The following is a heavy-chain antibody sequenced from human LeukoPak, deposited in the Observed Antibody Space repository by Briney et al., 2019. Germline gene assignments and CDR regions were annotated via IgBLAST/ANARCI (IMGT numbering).Heavy chain of an antibody. J-gene: IGHJ5*02. CDR3: AKDLGPSGAAWFDP. CDR2: ISGDDDST. V-gene: IGHV3-43*02. D-gene: IGHD3-10*01. Sequence: PGGSLRLSCAASGFTFDDYAMHWVRQAPGEGLEWVSLISGDDDSTYYADCVKGRFTISRDNSKNSLYLQMNSLRTEDTALYYCAKDLGPSGAAWFDPWGQGTLVTVSS. CDR1: GFTFDDYA.